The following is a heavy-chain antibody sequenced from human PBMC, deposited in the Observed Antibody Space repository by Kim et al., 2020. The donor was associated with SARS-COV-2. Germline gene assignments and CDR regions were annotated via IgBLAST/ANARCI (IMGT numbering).Heavy chain of an antibody. V-gene: IGHV4-4*07. J-gene: IGHJ4*02. CDR3: ARGVAGAVFDY. Sequence: STNYNPSLKIRVTMSIDTSKKQFSLKLNSVNAADTPVYFCARGVAGAVFDYWGQGTLVTVSS. CDR2: ST. D-gene: IGHD6-19*01.